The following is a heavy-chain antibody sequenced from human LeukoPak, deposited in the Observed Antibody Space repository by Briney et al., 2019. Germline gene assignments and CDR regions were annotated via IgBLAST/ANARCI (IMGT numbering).Heavy chain of an antibody. J-gene: IGHJ4*02. CDR2: MNPNSGNT. Sequence: ASVTVSCKASGYTFTSYDINWVRQATGQGLEWMGWMNPNSGNTGYAQKFQGRVTMTRNTSISTAYMELSSLRSEDTAVYYCARGRAADYVWGSYRPLRYWGQGTLVTVSS. CDR1: GYTFTSYD. CDR3: ARGRAADYVWGSYRPLRY. V-gene: IGHV1-8*01. D-gene: IGHD3-16*02.